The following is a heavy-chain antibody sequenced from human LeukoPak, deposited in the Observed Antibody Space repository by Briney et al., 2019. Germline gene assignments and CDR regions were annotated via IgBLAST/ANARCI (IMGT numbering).Heavy chain of an antibody. V-gene: IGHV3-23*01. CDR2: ISNNGGYT. CDR1: GFTFSSSA. CDR3: ASWYEGGYYFDY. Sequence: PGGSLRLSCAASGFTFSSSAMSWVRQAPGKGLEWVSAISNNGGYTYYADSVQGRFTISRDNSKSTLCLQMNSLRAEDTAVYYCASWYEGGYYFDYWGQGTLVTVSS. J-gene: IGHJ4*02. D-gene: IGHD6-13*01.